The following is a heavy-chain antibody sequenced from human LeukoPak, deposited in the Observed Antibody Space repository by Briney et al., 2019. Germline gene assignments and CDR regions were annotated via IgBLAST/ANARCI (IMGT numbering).Heavy chain of an antibody. D-gene: IGHD6-13*01. CDR1: GFKFDDYA. CDR2: INSDGSST. J-gene: IGHJ4*02. CDR3: TRVFVGDEYSSSGY. Sequence: PGGSLRLSCAASGFKFDDYAMSWVRQAPGKGLEWVSRINSDGSSTTYADSVKGRFTISRDNAKNTLYLQMNSLKVEDTAVYYCTRVFVGDEYSSSGYWGQGTLVTVSS. V-gene: IGHV3-74*01.